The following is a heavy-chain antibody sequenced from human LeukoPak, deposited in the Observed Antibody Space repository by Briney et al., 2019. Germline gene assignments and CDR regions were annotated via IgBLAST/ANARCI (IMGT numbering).Heavy chain of an antibody. CDR2: IQYDGSNN. V-gene: IGHV3-30*02. D-gene: IGHD6-13*01. Sequence: PGGSLRLSCAASGFTFSSYAMHWVRQAPGKGLEWVTFIQYDGSNNYYADSVKGRFTISRDNSKNTLYLQMNTLRADDTAVYYCAKDHGSSDWYYFDYWGQGTLVTVSS. CDR3: AKDHGSSDWYYFDY. J-gene: IGHJ4*02. CDR1: GFTFSSYA.